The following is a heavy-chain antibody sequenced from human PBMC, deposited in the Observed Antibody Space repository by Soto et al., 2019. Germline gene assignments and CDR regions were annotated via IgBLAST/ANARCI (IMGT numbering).Heavy chain of an antibody. CDR2: ISASGGRT. CDR3: AKEVVIESAGRSHSYYYGLDV. J-gene: IGHJ6*02. D-gene: IGHD2-2*01. CDR1: GFTFSIYA. Sequence: EVQLLESGGALVQPGGSLRLSCAASGFTFSIYAMSWVRQAPGKGLEWVSVISASGGRTYYADSVKGCFTMSRDNSKNTLFLQMNSLRDEDTAIYYCAKEVVIESAGRSHSYYYGLDVWGPGTTVTVSS. V-gene: IGHV3-23*01.